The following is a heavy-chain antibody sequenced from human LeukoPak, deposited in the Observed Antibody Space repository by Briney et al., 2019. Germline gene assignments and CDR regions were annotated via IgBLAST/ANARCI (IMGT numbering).Heavy chain of an antibody. CDR2: ISGSGGST. V-gene: IGHV3-23*01. Sequence: TGGSLRLSCAASGFTFSSYAMSWVRQAPEKGLEWVSAISGSGGSTYYADSVKGRFTISRDNSKNTLYLQMNSLRAEDTAVYYCAKNYCSGGSCQTYYYYGMDVWGQGTTVTVSS. CDR3: AKNYCSGGSCQTYYYYGMDV. CDR1: GFTFSSYA. J-gene: IGHJ6*02. D-gene: IGHD2-15*01.